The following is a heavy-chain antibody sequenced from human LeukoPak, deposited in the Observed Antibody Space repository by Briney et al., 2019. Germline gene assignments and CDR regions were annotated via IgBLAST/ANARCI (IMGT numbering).Heavy chain of an antibody. D-gene: IGHD3/OR15-3a*01. J-gene: IGHJ6*03. Sequence: GASVKVSCKASGYTFTSYDINWVRQATGQGLEWMGWMNPNSGNTGYAQKFQGRVTMTKNTSITTAYMDLSSLRSEDTAVYYCARALSWTTESYYYMDVWGKGTTATVSS. CDR3: ARALSWTTESYYYMDV. V-gene: IGHV1-8*01. CDR2: MNPNSGNT. CDR1: GYTFTSYD.